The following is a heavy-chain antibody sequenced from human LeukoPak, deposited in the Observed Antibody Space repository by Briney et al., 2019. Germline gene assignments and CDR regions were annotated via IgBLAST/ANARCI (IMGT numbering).Heavy chain of an antibody. Sequence: GASVKVSCKASGYNFTSYAMNWVRQAPGQGLEWMGWINTNTGNPTYAQGFTGRFVFSLDTSVSTAYLQISSLKAEDTAVYYCARGKIPRRYSYGNLPGYWGQGTLVTVSS. CDR1: GYNFTSYA. V-gene: IGHV7-4-1*02. D-gene: IGHD5-18*01. CDR3: ARGKIPRRYSYGNLPGY. J-gene: IGHJ4*02. CDR2: INTNTGNP.